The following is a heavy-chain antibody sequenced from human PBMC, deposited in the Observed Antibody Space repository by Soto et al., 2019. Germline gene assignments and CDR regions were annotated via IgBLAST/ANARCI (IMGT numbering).Heavy chain of an antibody. CDR1: GFTFSSYW. CDR3: AREGEGYFWNCYYTHYYYMDV. V-gene: IGHV3-7*01. D-gene: IGHD3-3*01. CDR2: IKQDGSEK. J-gene: IGHJ6*03. Sequence: PGGSLRLSCAASGFTFSSYWMSWVRQAPGKGLEWVANIKQDGSEKYYVDSVKGRFTISRDNAKNSLYLQMNSLRAEDTAVYYCAREGEGYFWNCYYTHYYYMDVWGKGAAVTVSS.